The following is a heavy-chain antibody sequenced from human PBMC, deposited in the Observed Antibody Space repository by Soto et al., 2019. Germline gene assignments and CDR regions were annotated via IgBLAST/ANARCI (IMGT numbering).Heavy chain of an antibody. Sequence: RASVKVSCKASGYTFTSYYMHWVRQAPGQGLEWMGIINPSGGSTSYAQKFQGRVTMTRDTSTSTVYTELSSLRSEDTAVYYCARRAETNGWNGFGADKYYFDFWGQGTLVTVSS. J-gene: IGHJ4*02. V-gene: IGHV1-46*01. CDR1: GYTFTSYY. CDR2: INPSGGST. D-gene: IGHD1-1*01. CDR3: ARRAETNGWNGFGADKYYFDF.